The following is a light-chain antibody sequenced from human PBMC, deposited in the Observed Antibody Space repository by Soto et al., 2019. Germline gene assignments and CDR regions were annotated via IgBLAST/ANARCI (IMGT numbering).Light chain of an antibody. CDR3: CSYAGSSTLV. Sequence: QSVLTQPASVSGSPGQSITISCTGTSSDVGSYNLVSWYQQHPGKAPKLMIYEVSKRPSGVSNRFSGSKSGNTASPKISGLQAEDEADYYCCSYAGSSTLVFGGGTKGTVL. CDR1: SSDVGSYNL. J-gene: IGLJ2*01. CDR2: EVS. V-gene: IGLV2-23*02.